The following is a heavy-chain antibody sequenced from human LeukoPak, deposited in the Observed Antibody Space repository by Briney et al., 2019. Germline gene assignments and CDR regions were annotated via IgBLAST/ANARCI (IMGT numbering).Heavy chain of an antibody. CDR3: AKKTSRGYSGYDADY. Sequence: GGSLRLSCAASGFTLSSYAMSWVRQAPGKGLEWVSAISGSGGSTYYADSVKGRFTISRDNSKNTLYLQMNSLRAEDTAVYYCAKKTSRGYSGYDADYWGQGTLVTVSS. CDR1: GFTLSSYA. CDR2: ISGSGGST. V-gene: IGHV3-23*01. J-gene: IGHJ4*02. D-gene: IGHD5-12*01.